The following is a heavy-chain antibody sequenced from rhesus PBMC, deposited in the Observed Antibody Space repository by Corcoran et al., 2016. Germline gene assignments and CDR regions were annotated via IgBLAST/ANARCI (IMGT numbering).Heavy chain of an antibody. CDR1: GVSISSSY. J-gene: IGHJ4*01. V-gene: IGHV4-169*02. Sequence: QLQLQESGPGLVKPSETLSVTFAGSGVSISSSYWTWLRPAPGKGLEWIGYIFGSGSSTDYNPSLKSRVTLSVDTSKNQLSLTLSAVAAADTAVYYCARDYYAFSYWGQGVLVTVSS. CDR2: IFGSGSST. D-gene: IGHD2-39*01. CDR3: ARDYYAFSY.